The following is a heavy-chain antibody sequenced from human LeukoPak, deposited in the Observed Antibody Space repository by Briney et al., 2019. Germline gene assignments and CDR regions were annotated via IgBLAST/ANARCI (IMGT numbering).Heavy chain of an antibody. V-gene: IGHV1-2*04. CDR2: INPNSGGT. CDR1: GYTFTGYY. CDR3: ARDRDSSGPMGYYYYGMDV. D-gene: IGHD6-19*01. J-gene: IGHJ6*02. Sequence: ASVKVSCKASGYTFTGYYMHWVRQAPGQGLEWMEWINPNSGGTNYAQKFQGWVTMTRDTSISTAYMELSRLRSDDTAVYYCARDRDSSGPMGYYYYGMDVWGQGTTVTVSS.